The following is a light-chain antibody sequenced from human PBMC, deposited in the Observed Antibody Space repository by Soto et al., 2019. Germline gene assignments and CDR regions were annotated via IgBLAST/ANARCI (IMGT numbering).Light chain of an antibody. Sequence: EIVLTQSPATLSLSPGERATLSCRASQSVSSYLAWYQQKPGQAPRLLIYDASNRATGIPARFSGSGSGTDFTLTISSLEPEDFAVYYRQQRSNWPPYGFGQGTRLEMK. V-gene: IGKV3-11*01. J-gene: IGKJ5*01. CDR3: QQRSNWPPYG. CDR1: QSVSSY. CDR2: DAS.